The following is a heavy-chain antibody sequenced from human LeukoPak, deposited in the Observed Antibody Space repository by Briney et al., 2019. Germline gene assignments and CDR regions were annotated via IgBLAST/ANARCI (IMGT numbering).Heavy chain of an antibody. J-gene: IGHJ5*02. CDR1: GGSISSSSYY. V-gene: IGHV4-39*07. D-gene: IGHD3-22*01. CDR3: AREYYYDSSGYGNWFDP. Sequence: SETLSLTCTVSGGSISSSSYYWGWIRQPPGKGLEWIGSIYYSGSTNYNPSLKSRVTISVDKSKNQFSLKLSSVTAADTAVYYCAREYYYDSSGYGNWFDPWGQGTLVTVSS. CDR2: IYYSGST.